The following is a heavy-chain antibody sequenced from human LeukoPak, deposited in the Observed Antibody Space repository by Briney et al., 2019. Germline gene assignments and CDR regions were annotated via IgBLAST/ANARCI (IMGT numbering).Heavy chain of an antibody. CDR1: GLTFSSFA. CDR3: AKGGRWDYYDSSH. CDR2: ISGSGSTT. J-gene: IGHJ3*01. D-gene: IGHD3-22*01. Sequence: GGSLRLSCAASGLTFSSFAMTWVRQAPGKGLEWVSGISGSGSTTYYADSVKGRFTISRDNSKNTLYLQMNSLRVEDTPIYYCAKGGRWDYYDSSHWGQGTMVTVSS. V-gene: IGHV3-23*01.